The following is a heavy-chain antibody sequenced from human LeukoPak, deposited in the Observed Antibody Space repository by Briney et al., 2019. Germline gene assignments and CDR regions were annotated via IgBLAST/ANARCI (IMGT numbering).Heavy chain of an antibody. J-gene: IGHJ4*02. V-gene: IGHV1-18*01. CDR2: ISAYNGNT. Sequence: ASVKVSCKASGYTFTSYGIRWVRQAPGQGLEGMGWISAYNGNTNYAQKLQGRVTMTTDTSTSTAYMELRSLRSDDTAVYYCARAEVAGNLLGLDYWGQGTLVTVSS. CDR1: GYTFTSYG. D-gene: IGHD6-19*01. CDR3: ARAEVAGNLLGLDY.